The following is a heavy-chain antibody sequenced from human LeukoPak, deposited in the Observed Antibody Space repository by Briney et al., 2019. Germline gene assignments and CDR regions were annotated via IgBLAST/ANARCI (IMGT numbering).Heavy chain of an antibody. CDR2: INHSGYT. D-gene: IGHD2-21*02. CDR3: TRMTAGHDY. Sequence: SETLSLTCAVSGVSFNDYYWSWVRQTPGKGLEWIGEINHSGYTNDSPSLKSRVPLSIDTSRKQFSLNLRSVTVADTGIYYCTRMTAGHDYWGQGTLVTVSS. CDR1: GVSFNDYY. V-gene: IGHV4-34*01. J-gene: IGHJ4*02.